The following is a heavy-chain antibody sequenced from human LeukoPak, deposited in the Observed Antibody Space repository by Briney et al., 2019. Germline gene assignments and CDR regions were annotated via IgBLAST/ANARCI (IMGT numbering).Heavy chain of an antibody. CDR1: GGTFSNYA. Sequence: SVKVSCKASGGTFSNYAVSWVRQAPGQGLEWMGGIIPIYGTTNYAQKFQGRVTITADKSTSTVYMELSSLRSEDTAVYYCARPRRGVVVAATDRYYYYMDVWGKGTTVTVSS. J-gene: IGHJ6*03. D-gene: IGHD2-15*01. CDR2: IIPIYGTT. V-gene: IGHV1-69*06. CDR3: ARPRRGVVVAATDRYYYYMDV.